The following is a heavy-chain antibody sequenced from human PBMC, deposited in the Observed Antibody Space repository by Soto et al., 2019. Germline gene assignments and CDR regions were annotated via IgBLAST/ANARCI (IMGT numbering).Heavy chain of an antibody. V-gene: IGHV3-11*01. D-gene: IGHD3-9*01. CDR1: GFTFSDYY. CDR2: ISSSGSTI. Sequence: GGSLRLSCAASGFTFSDYYMSWIRQAPGKGLEWVSYISSSGSTIYYADSVKGRFTISRDNAKNSLYLQMNSLRAEDTAVYYCAKPGVLRYFDWLVDPWGQGTLVTVFS. J-gene: IGHJ5*02. CDR3: AKPGVLRYFDWLVDP.